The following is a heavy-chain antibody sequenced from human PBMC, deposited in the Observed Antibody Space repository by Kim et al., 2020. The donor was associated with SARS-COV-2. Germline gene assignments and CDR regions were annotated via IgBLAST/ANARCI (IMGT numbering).Heavy chain of an antibody. J-gene: IGHJ4*02. V-gene: IGHV3-30*18. CDR2: ISYDGSNK. D-gene: IGHD6-13*01. Sequence: GGSLRLSCAASGFTFSSYGMHWVRQAPGKGLEWVAVISYDGSNKYYADSVKGRFTISRDNSKNTLYLQMNSLRAEDTAVYYCAKGMEQQLDLDYWGQGTL. CDR1: GFTFSSYG. CDR3: AKGMEQQLDLDY.